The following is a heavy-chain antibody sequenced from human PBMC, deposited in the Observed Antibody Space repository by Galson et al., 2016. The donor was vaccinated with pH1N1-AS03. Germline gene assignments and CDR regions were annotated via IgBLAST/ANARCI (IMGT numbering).Heavy chain of an antibody. CDR1: GFTLSTSY. D-gene: IGHD1-26*01. CDR3: AKDKDSYYGPDY. V-gene: IGHV3-7*01. Sequence: SLRLSCAASGFTLSTSYMIWVRQAPGKELQWVASTMKDGGETYYVDSVKGRFILSRDSTTNSLYLQMNSLRAEDTAVYYCAKDKDSYYGPDYWGQGTLVTVSS. J-gene: IGHJ4*02. CDR2: TMKDGGET.